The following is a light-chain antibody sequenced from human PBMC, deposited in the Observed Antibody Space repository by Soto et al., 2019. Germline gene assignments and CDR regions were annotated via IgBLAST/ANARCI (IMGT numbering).Light chain of an antibody. V-gene: IGLV4-69*01. J-gene: IGLJ2*01. CDR1: SGHSNYA. CDR2: LNSDGSH. CDR3: QTWGSGIRE. Sequence: QLVLTQSPSASASLGASVKLTCTLSSGHSNYAIAWHQQQPEKGPRYLMKLNSDGSHSKGDGIPDRFSGSSSGAERYLTISSLQSEDEGDYYCQTWGSGIRELGGGTKLTVL.